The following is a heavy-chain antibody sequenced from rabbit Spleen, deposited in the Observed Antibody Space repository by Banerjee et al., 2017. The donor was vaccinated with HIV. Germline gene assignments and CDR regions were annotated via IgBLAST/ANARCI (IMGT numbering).Heavy chain of an antibody. D-gene: IGHD1-1*01. V-gene: IGHV1S45*01. CDR3: ARDLVAVIGWNFNL. J-gene: IGHJ4*01. Sequence: QEQLVESGGGLVKPEGSLTLTCKASGVSFSDKDVMCWVRQAPGKGLEWIACINIVTGKSVYASWAEGRFIMSRTSSTTVTLQMTSLTAADTATYFCARDLVAVIGWNFNLWGQGTLVTVS. CDR1: GVSFSDKDV. CDR2: INIVTGKS.